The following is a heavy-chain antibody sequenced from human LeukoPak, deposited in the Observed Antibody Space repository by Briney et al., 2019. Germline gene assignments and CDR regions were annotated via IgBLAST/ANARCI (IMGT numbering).Heavy chain of an antibody. CDR3: ARAVVVVAAHFDY. CDR2: INPNSGGT. V-gene: IGHV1-2*06. CDR1: GYTFTGYY. D-gene: IGHD2-15*01. Sequence: ASVKVSCKASGYTFTGYYMHWVRQAPGQGLEWMGRINPNSGGTNYAQKFQGRVTMTRDTSISTAYMELSRLRSDDTAVYYCARAVVVVAAHFDYGGQGTLVTGSS. J-gene: IGHJ4*02.